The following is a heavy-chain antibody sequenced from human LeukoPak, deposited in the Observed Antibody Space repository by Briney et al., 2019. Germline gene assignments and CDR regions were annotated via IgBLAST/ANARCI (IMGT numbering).Heavy chain of an antibody. CDR2: ISGSGGST. V-gene: IGHV3-23*01. CDR3: AKFSSWVRGVIRY. D-gene: IGHD3-10*01. CDR1: GFTFSSYA. Sequence: GGSLRLSCAASGFTFSSYAMSWVRQAPGKGLEWVSAISGSGGSTYYAGSVKGRFTISRDNSKNTLYLQMNSLRAEDTAVYYCAKFSSWVRGVIRYWGQGTLVTVSS. J-gene: IGHJ4*02.